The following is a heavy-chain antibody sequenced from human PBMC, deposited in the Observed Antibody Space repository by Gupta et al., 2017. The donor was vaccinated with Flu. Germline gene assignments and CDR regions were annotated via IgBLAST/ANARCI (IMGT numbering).Heavy chain of an antibody. CDR2: INRGGNTK. Sequence: VQLVESGGGLVQHGRSLRLSCATSGFTFSYFEINWVRQVPGRGLEWLSFINRGGNTKHDADSVQGRFTISRDSARNSVSLQMNSLRPEDTGVYYCARSVPDTDYVGVFLDYWGQGTLVTVSS. CDR3: ARSVPDTDYVGVFLDY. J-gene: IGHJ4*02. V-gene: IGHV3-48*03. CDR1: GFTFSYFE. D-gene: IGHD4-17*01.